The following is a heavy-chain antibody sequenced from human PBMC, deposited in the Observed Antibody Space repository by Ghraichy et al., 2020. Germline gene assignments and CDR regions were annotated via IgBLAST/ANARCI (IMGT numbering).Heavy chain of an antibody. Sequence: SLNISCAASGFTFSSYEMNWVRQAPGKGLEWVSYISSSGSTIYYADSVKGRFTISRDNAKNSLYLQMNSLRAEDTAVYYCATYYDFWSGYGMDVWGQGTTVTVSS. CDR3: ATYYDFWSGYGMDV. V-gene: IGHV3-48*03. J-gene: IGHJ6*02. D-gene: IGHD3-3*01. CDR1: GFTFSSYE. CDR2: ISSSGSTI.